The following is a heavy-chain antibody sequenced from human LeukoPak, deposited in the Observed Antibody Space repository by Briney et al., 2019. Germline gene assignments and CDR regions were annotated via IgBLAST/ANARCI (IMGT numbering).Heavy chain of an antibody. D-gene: IGHD3-9*01. CDR3: ATLRYFDWLLFDY. CDR2: ISSSGSTI. V-gene: IGHV3-48*03. CDR1: GFTFSSYE. Sequence: PGGSLRLSXAASGFTFSSYEMNWVRQAPGKGLEWVSYISSSGSTIYYADSVKGRFTISRDNAKNSLYLQMNSLRAEDTAVYYCATLRYFDWLLFDYWGQGTLVTVSS. J-gene: IGHJ4*02.